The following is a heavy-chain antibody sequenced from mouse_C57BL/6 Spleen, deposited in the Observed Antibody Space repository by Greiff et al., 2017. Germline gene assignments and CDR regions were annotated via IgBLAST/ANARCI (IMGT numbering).Heavy chain of an antibody. Sequence: QVQLKQPGTELVKPGASVKLSCKASGYTFTSYWMHWVKQRPGQGLEWIGNINPSNGGTNYNEKFKSKATLTVDKSSSTAYMQLSSLTSEDSAVYCCAGIYYDYGPWFAYWGQGTLVTVSA. D-gene: IGHD2-4*01. CDR1: GYTFTSYW. CDR2: INPSNGGT. J-gene: IGHJ3*01. V-gene: IGHV1-53*01. CDR3: AGIYYDYGPWFAY.